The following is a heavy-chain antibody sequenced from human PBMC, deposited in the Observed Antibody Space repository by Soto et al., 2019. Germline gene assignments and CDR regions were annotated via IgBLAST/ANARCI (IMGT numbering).Heavy chain of an antibody. D-gene: IGHD3-10*01. J-gene: IGHJ6*02. CDR1: GFSVSSDY. Sequence: EVQLVESGGGLVQPGGSLRLSCAVSGFSVSSDYMTWVRQAPGRGLEWVSVIYSGGSTYYADSVTGRFTISRDNSKNSLYLQMNSLRAEDIAVYYCARVKYYNSWQHYYGMDVWGQGTTVTVSS. V-gene: IGHV3-66*01. CDR2: IYSGGST. CDR3: ARVKYYNSWQHYYGMDV.